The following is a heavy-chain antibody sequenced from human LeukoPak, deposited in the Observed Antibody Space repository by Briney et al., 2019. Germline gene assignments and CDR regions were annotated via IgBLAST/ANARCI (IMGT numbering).Heavy chain of an antibody. J-gene: IGHJ4*02. Sequence: GGSLRLSRAASGFTFRTYNVNWVRQAPGKGLEWVSFISKTSAKIYYGDSVRGRFTISRDNAKNSIHLQMGSLRVEDTAVYYCVRGDGDLFDFWGQGTLVSVSS. CDR2: ISKTSAKI. V-gene: IGHV3-21*06. D-gene: IGHD4-17*01. CDR1: GFTFRTYN. CDR3: VRGDGDLFDF.